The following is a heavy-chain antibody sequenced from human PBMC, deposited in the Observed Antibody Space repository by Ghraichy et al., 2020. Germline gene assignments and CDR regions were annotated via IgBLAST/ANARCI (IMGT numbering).Heavy chain of an antibody. CDR1: GFTFSSYG. CDR2: IWYDGSNK. J-gene: IGHJ6*02. Sequence: SLNISCAASGFTFSSYGMHWVRQAPGKGLEWVAVIWYDGSNKYYADSVKGRFTISRDNSKNTLYLQMNSLRAEDTAVYYCAREGGIAAAIFYYYYGMDVWGQGTTVTVSS. V-gene: IGHV3-33*01. D-gene: IGHD6-13*01. CDR3: AREGGIAAAIFYYYYGMDV.